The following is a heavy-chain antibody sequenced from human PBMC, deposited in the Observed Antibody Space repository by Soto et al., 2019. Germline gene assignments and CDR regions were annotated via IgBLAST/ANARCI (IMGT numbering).Heavy chain of an antibody. CDR1: GASVTGSI. Sequence: ETLATPCPGLGASVTGSIWSWVRQPPGRGLEWIGEVTHSGNTKYYPSLRSRVTLSVASCKNQISLALTSVTAADSAVYYCARDKFESTGWHQFDIWGQGTLVTVYS. D-gene: IGHD7-27*01. V-gene: IGHV4-34*01. J-gene: IGHJ4*02. CDR2: VTHSGNT. CDR3: ARDKFESTGWHQFDI.